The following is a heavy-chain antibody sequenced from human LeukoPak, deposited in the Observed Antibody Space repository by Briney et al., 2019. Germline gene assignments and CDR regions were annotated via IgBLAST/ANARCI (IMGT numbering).Heavy chain of an antibody. J-gene: IGHJ3*02. V-gene: IGHV3-48*03. CDR1: GFTFSSYE. Sequence: GGSLRLSCAASGFTFSSYEMNWVRQAPGKGLEWVSYISSSGSTIYYADSVKGRFTISRDNAKNSLYLQMNSLRAEDTAVYYCARSYVDYHDAFDIWGQGTMVTVSS. D-gene: IGHD4-17*01. CDR2: ISSSGSTI. CDR3: ARSYVDYHDAFDI.